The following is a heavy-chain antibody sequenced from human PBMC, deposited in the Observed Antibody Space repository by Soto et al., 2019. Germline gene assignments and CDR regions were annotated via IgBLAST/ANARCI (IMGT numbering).Heavy chain of an antibody. CDR1: GVSLTSGNW. CDR3: ARLVYDTRLNYLYFDF. D-gene: IGHD3-22*01. Sequence: QVKLQESGPGLATPSGTLSLTCAVSGVSLTSGNWWTWVRQSPQRGLEYIGEIFHDGTANYYPSFERLFAMSVDTSRNQFYLKLTSVTAADTAVYFCARLVYDTRLNYLYFDFWGPGTLVTVSS. CDR2: IFHDGTA. J-gene: IGHJ4*02. V-gene: IGHV4-4*02.